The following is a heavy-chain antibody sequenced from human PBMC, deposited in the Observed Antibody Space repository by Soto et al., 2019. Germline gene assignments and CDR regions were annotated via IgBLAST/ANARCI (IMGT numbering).Heavy chain of an antibody. CDR3: AKVGGFGHSYDYTRHDNDH. Sequence: GGSLRLSCGASGFTFSSYAMSWVRQAPGKGLEWVSGISGSGDYTYYADSVKGRFTISRDNSKNTLHLQINSLRAEDTAVYYCAKVGGFGHSYDYTRHDNDHWGRGTPVTVSS. D-gene: IGHD3-16*01. V-gene: IGHV3-23*01. CDR2: ISGSGDYT. CDR1: GFTFSSYA. J-gene: IGHJ4*02.